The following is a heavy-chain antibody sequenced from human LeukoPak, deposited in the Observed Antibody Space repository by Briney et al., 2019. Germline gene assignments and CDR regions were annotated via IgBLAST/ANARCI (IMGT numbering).Heavy chain of an antibody. V-gene: IGHV3-21*04. Sequence: GGSLRLSCAASGFTFSSYSMNWVRQAPGKGLEWVSSISSSSSYIYYADSVKGRFTISRDNAKNSLYLQMNSLRAEDTAVYYCAKDRSYGDYDYWGQGTLVTVSS. CDR3: AKDRSYGDYDY. D-gene: IGHD4-17*01. CDR2: ISSSSSYI. J-gene: IGHJ4*02. CDR1: GFTFSSYS.